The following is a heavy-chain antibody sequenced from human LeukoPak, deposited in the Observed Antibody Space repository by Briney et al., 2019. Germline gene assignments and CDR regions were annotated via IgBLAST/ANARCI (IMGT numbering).Heavy chain of an antibody. V-gene: IGHV3-21*01. CDR2: ISSSSSYI. CDR3: DY. J-gene: IGHJ4*02. CDR1: GFTFSSYS. D-gene: IGHD5-24*01. Sequence: PGGSLRLSCAASGFTFSSYSMNWVRQAPGKGLEWVSSISSSSSYIYYADSVKGRFTISRDNAKNSLYCARRSAEERWLQFAYFDYWGQGTLVTVSS.